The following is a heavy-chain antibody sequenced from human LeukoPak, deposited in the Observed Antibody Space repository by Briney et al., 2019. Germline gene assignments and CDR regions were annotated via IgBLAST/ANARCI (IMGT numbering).Heavy chain of an antibody. CDR2: INPNSGGT. Sequence: ASVKVSCKASGYTFTGYYMHWVRQAPGQGLEWMVWINPNSGGTNYAQKFQGWVTMTRDTSISTAYMELSRLRSDDTAVYYCASQLASEVRGPSTWGQGTLVTVSS. CDR3: ASQLASEVRGPST. D-gene: IGHD3-10*01. CDR1: GYTFTGYY. J-gene: IGHJ4*02. V-gene: IGHV1-2*04.